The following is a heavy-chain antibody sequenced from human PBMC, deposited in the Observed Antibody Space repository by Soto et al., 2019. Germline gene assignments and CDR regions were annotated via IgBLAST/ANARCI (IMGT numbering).Heavy chain of an antibody. Sequence: QVQLQQWGAGLLKPSETLSLTCAVFGGSFSGYYWSWIRQPPGKGLEWIGEINHSGSTNYNPSLKSRVTISVDTSKNQFSLKLSSVTAADTAVYYCARAMGTMVRGVIRLFDYWGQGTLVTVSS. J-gene: IGHJ4*02. V-gene: IGHV4-34*01. CDR2: INHSGST. CDR3: ARAMGTMVRGVIRLFDY. D-gene: IGHD3-10*01. CDR1: GGSFSGYY.